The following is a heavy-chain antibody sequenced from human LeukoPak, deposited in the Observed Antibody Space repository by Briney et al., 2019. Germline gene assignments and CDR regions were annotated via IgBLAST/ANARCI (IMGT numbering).Heavy chain of an antibody. CDR1: GFTFSSYA. D-gene: IGHD1-26*01. V-gene: IGHV3-23*01. J-gene: IGHJ3*02. CDR2: ISGSGGST. Sequence: GGSLRLSCAASGFTFSSYAMSWVRQAPGKGLEWVSAISGSGGSTYYADSVKGRFTISRDNSKNTLYLQMNSLRAEDTAVYYCAKGTGIVGATSDAFDIWGQGAMVTVSS. CDR3: AKGTGIVGATSDAFDI.